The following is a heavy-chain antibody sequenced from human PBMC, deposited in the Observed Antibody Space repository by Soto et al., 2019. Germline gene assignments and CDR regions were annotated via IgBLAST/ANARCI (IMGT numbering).Heavy chain of an antibody. V-gene: IGHV4-59*01. J-gene: IGHJ3*02. CDR3: AREGGAKVAFDI. Sequence: PSETLSLTCTVSGGSISSYYWSWIRQPPGKGLEWIGYIYYSGSTNYNPSLKSRVTISVDTSKNQFSLKLSSVTAADTAVYYCAREGGAKVAFDIWGQGTMVTVSS. D-gene: IGHD1-26*01. CDR1: GGSISSYY. CDR2: IYYSGST.